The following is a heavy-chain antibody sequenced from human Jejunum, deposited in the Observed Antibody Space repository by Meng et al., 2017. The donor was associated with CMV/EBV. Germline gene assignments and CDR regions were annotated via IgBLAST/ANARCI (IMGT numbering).Heavy chain of an antibody. CDR2: ISCGGSNK. V-gene: IGHV3-30*04. Sequence: SCAASGFTFSSSAMHWVRQAPGKGLEWVALISCGGSNKYYADSVKGRFTISRDNSKNTLYLQRNSLRAEDTAVYYCARDPFTGMDVWGQGTTVTVSS. D-gene: IGHD3-16*01. CDR1: GFTFSSSA. J-gene: IGHJ6*02. CDR3: ARDPFTGMDV.